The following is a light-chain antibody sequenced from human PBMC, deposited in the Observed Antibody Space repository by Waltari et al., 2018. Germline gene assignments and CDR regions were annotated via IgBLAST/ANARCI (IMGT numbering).Light chain of an antibody. CDR2: HSS. J-gene: IGLJ1*01. CDR1: LGTSNL. V-gene: IGLV2-23*01. CDR3: CSNNEGHTHV. Sequence: QSALTPPASVSGPPGQSVTITCTGALGTSNLVSWYQQLPGTVPKLILYHSSERPSGTSIRFSGSRSGNTASLTISGLQSEDEADYYCCSNNEGHTHVFGTGTRVTVL.